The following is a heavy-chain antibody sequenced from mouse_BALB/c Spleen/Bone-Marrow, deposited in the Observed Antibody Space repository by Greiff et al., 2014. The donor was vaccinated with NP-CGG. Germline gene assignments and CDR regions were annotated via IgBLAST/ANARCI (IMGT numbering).Heavy chain of an antibody. CDR2: IYPGDGDT. CDR1: GYTFTSYW. D-gene: IGHD2-12*01. CDR3: ARFYEGAMDY. V-gene: IGHV1-87*01. J-gene: IGHJ4*01. Sequence: LARPGASVKLSCKASGYTFTSYWMQWVKQRPGQGLEWIGAIYPGDGDTRYTQKFKGKATLTADKSSSTAYMQLSSLASEDSAVYYCARFYEGAMDYWGQGTSVTVSS.